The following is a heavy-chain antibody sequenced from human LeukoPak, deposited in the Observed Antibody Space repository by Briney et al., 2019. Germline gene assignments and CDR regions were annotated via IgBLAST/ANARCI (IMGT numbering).Heavy chain of an antibody. J-gene: IGHJ4*02. V-gene: IGHV3-30*18. Sequence: GGSLRLSCAASGFTFSGNFMHWGRQAPDKGLEWVAFISNDGSNKNYIDSVKGRFTISRDNSKNTLYLQMNSLRVEDTAVYFCVKDRSNTWSFDYWGQGTVVTVSS. CDR2: ISNDGSNK. CDR1: GFTFSGNF. D-gene: IGHD6-13*01. CDR3: VKDRSNTWSFDY.